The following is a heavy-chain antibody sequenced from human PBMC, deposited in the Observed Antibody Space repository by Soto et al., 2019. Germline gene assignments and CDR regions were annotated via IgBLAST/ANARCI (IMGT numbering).Heavy chain of an antibody. CDR3: ARVRSGWWHLDF. J-gene: IGHJ4*02. CDR1: GDSISNYY. CDR2: IYYSGST. Sequence: ASETLSLTCTVSGDSISNYYWSWIRQPPGERLEWIGYIYYSGSTNYNPSLKSRVTLSVVTSKNQFSLKLTSVTAADTAVYYCARVRSGWWHLDFWGQGTPVTVSS. V-gene: IGHV4-59*01. D-gene: IGHD6-19*01.